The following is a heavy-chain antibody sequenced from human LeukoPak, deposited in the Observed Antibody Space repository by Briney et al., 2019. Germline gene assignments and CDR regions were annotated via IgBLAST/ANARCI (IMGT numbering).Heavy chain of an antibody. D-gene: IGHD3-22*01. CDR1: NSSISSDYY. V-gene: IGHV4-38-2*02. Sequence: SETLSLTCSVSNSSISSDYYWGWIRPSPGKGREWIGSIYHSGTTHYYPSLKNRVSMSIDTSRNQFSLQLNSVTAADTAVYYCARALYYYETSGYTFDSWGQGTLVTVSS. J-gene: IGHJ4*02. CDR3: ARALYYYETSGYTFDS. CDR2: IYHSGTT.